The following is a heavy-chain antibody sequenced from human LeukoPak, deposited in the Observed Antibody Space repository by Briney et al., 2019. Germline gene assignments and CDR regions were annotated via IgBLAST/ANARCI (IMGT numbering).Heavy chain of an antibody. CDR1: GYTFISYG. J-gene: IGHJ4*02. D-gene: IGHD5-12*01. Sequence: GASVKVSCKASGYTFISYGISWVRQAPGQGLEWMGWISTYNGNTYYAQKLQGRVTMTTGTSTSTVYMELRSLRSDDTAVYYCARDQNSGYGYYFDYWGQGTLVTVSS. CDR2: ISTYNGNT. CDR3: ARDQNSGYGYYFDY. V-gene: IGHV1-18*01.